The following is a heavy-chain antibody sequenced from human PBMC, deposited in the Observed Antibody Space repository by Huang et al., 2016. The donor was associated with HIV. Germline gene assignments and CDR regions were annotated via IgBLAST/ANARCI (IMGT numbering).Heavy chain of an antibody. CDR3: AKDGADEEWDIDY. D-gene: IGHD1-26*01. J-gene: IGHJ4*02. CDR1: GFSFSTSG. Sequence: VQLVESGGGVVQPGRSLRLACAASGFSFSTSGLHWVRQAPGKGLELVAVISYDGSNKDYAHSVKGRFTISRDTSENKVYLQMNSLRHEDTAVYYCAKDGADEEWDIDYWGQGTLVTVSS. V-gene: IGHV3-30*18. CDR2: ISYDGSNK.